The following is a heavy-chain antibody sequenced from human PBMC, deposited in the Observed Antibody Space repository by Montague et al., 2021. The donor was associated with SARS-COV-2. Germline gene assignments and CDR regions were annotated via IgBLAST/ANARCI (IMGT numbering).Heavy chain of an antibody. J-gene: IGHJ6*02. D-gene: IGHD2-15*01. CDR3: ARNLVVHYWYGMDV. CDR1: GGSISSYY. Sequence: SETLSLTCTVAGGSISSYYWSWIRQPPGKGLEWIGYINYSGSTNYNPSLKSQVTISVDTSKNQFSLNLSSVTAADTAVYYCARNLVVHYWYGMDVWGQGTPVTVSS. CDR2: INYSGST. V-gene: IGHV4-59*01.